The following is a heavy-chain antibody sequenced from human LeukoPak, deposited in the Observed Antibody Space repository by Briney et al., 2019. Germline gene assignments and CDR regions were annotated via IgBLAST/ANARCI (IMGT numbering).Heavy chain of an antibody. J-gene: IGHJ4*02. V-gene: IGHV3-7*01. Sequence: PGGSLRLSCAASGFTFSRYWMSWVSQAPGKGLEWVANIKQDGSEKYYVDSVKGRFTISRDNAKNSLYLQMNSLRAEDTAVYYCARVGNGGGDCYLVYWGQGTLVTVSS. CDR2: IKQDGSEK. CDR1: GFTFSRYW. D-gene: IGHD2-21*02. CDR3: ARVGNGGGDCYLVY.